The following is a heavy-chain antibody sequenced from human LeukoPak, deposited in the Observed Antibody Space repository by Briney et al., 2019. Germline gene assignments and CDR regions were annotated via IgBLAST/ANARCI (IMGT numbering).Heavy chain of an antibody. D-gene: IGHD5-12*01. CDR3: AKGRGPWLYYGMDV. V-gene: IGHV3-23*01. CDR1: GFTFSSYA. Sequence: PGGSLRLSCAASGFTFSSYAMSWVRQAPGKGLEWVSGISGSGGSTYYTDSVKGRFTISRDNSKNTLYLQMNSLRAEDTALYYCAKGRGPWLYYGMDVWGQGTTVTVSS. CDR2: ISGSGGST. J-gene: IGHJ6*02.